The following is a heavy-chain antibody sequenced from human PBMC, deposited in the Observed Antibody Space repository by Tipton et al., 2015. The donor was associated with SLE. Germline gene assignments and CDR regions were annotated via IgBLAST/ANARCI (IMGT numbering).Heavy chain of an antibody. Sequence: TLSLTCTVSGGSISTYYWNWIRQPPGKGLEWIGFIYYTGSTNYNPSLKSRVTISVDTSKNQFSLKLSSVTAADTAVYYCAGRYDSSGIFDYWGQGTLVTVSS. CDR2: IYYTGST. V-gene: IGHV4-59*07. J-gene: IGHJ4*02. CDR3: AGRYDSSGIFDY. D-gene: IGHD3-22*01. CDR1: GGSISTYY.